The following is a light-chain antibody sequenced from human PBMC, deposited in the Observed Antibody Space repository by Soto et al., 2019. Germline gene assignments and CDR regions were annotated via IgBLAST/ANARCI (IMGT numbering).Light chain of an antibody. Sequence: ELVLTQSAATVSLSPGERATLSCRASQSVSSYLAWYQQKPGQAPRLLIYDASNRATGIPSRFSGSGSGTDFTLTISSLQPEDFAVYYCQQRSNWLWTFGQGTKVDI. V-gene: IGKV3-11*01. CDR3: QQRSNWLWT. J-gene: IGKJ1*01. CDR1: QSVSSY. CDR2: DAS.